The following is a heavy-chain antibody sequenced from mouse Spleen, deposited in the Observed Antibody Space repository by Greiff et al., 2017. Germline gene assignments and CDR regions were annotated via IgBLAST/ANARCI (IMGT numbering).Heavy chain of an antibody. CDR2: IDPSDSET. V-gene: IGHV1-52*01. Sequence: QVQLQQPGAELVRPGSSVKLSCKASGYTFTSYWMHWVKQRPIQGLEWIGNIDPSDSETHYNQKFKDKATLTVDKSSSTAYMQLSSLTSEDSAVYYCARGSLVYYAMDYWGQGTSVTVSS. J-gene: IGHJ4*01. CDR3: ARGSLVYYAMDY. CDR1: GYTFTSYW.